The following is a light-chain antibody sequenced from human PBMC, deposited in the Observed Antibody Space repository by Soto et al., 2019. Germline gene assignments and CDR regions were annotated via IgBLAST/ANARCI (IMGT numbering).Light chain of an antibody. CDR3: QHRSIWPVS. CDR1: RSVSSY. V-gene: IGKV3-11*01. CDR2: DAS. J-gene: IGKJ5*01. Sequence: EIVLTQSPATLSLSPGARATLSCRASRSVSSYLAWYQQKPGQAPRLLIFDASNRATGIPARFSGSGSATDFTLTISSLEPEDFAVYYCQHRSIWPVSFGQGTRLEIK.